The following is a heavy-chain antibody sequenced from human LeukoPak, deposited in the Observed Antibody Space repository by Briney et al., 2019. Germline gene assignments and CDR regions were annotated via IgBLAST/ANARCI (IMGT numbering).Heavy chain of an antibody. D-gene: IGHD1-1*01. Sequence: RGSLRLSCVASGFIFSNFGMHWVRQAPGKGLEWVAFIRDYGSSQYYADSVRGRFTISRDNSKNTLALQMNSLRAEDTAVYYCATNWNLDYWGQGALVTVSS. CDR3: ATNWNLDY. V-gene: IGHV3-30*02. J-gene: IGHJ4*02. CDR1: GFIFSNFG. CDR2: IRDYGSSQ.